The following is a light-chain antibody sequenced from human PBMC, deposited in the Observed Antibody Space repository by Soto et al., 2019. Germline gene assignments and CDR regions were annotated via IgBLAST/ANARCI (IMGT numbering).Light chain of an antibody. CDR2: EVT. CDR1: TSNIGTFY. Sequence: QSVLTQPPSASSTPGQTVTISCSGSTSNIGTFYVYWYQHLPGTAPKLLIFEVTKRPSGVSNRFSGSKSGNTASLTISGLQAEDEADYFCTSYTTSATYVFGSGTKLTVL. CDR3: TSYTTSATYV. J-gene: IGLJ1*01. V-gene: IGLV1-47*01.